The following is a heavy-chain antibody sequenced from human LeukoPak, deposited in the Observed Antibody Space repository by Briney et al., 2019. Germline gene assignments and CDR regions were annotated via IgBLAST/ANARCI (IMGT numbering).Heavy chain of an antibody. V-gene: IGHV4-4*07. CDR2: IYASGST. CDR1: GGSISSYY. D-gene: IGHD6-19*01. CDR3: AREQWLGLIRNMDV. J-gene: IGHJ6*03. Sequence: PSETLSLTCTVFGGSISSYYWSWIRQPAGKGLEWIGRIYASGSTNYNPSLKSRVNMSVDTSKNQFSLKLTSVTAADTAVYYCAREQWLGLIRNMDVWGKGTTVTVSS.